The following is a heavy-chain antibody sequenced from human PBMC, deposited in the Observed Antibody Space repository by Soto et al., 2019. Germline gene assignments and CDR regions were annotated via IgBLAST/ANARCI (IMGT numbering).Heavy chain of an antibody. CDR1: GFTFDDYT. Sequence: GGSLRLSCAASGFTFDDYTMHWVRQAPGKGLEWVSLISWDGGSTYYADSVKGRFTISRDNSKNSLYLQMNSLRTEDTALYYCAKDIYGDVVVPAAPLEWGYYYMDVWGQGTTVPVSS. D-gene: IGHD2-2*01. CDR2: ISWDGGST. V-gene: IGHV3-43*01. J-gene: IGHJ6*03. CDR3: AKDIYGDVVVPAAPLEWGYYYMDV.